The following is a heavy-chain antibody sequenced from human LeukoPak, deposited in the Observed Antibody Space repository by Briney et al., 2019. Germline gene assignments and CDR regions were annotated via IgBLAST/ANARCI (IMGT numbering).Heavy chain of an antibody. CDR2: IYQSGST. Sequence: SETLSLTCAVSGYSISSGYYWGWIRQPPGKGLEWIGTIYQSGSTNYNPSLKSRVTISVDTSKNQFSLNLSSVTAADTAVYYCARRVFPDYFVYWGQGTLVTVSS. J-gene: IGHJ4*02. D-gene: IGHD3-10*01. CDR3: ARRVFPDYFVY. V-gene: IGHV4-38-2*01. CDR1: GYSISSGYY.